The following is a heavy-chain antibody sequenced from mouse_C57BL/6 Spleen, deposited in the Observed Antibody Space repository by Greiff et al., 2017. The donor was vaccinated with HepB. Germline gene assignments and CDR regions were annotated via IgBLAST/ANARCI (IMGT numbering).Heavy chain of an antibody. V-gene: IGHV1-82*01. CDR1: GYAFSSSW. CDR2: IYPGDGDT. Sequence: VQLQQSGPELVKPGASVKISCKASGYAFSSSWMNWVKQRPGKGLEWIGRIYPGDGDTNYNGKFKGKATLTADKSSSTAYMQLSSLTSEDSAVYVCIRGYAMDYWGQGTSVTVSS. J-gene: IGHJ4*01. CDR3: IRGYAMDY.